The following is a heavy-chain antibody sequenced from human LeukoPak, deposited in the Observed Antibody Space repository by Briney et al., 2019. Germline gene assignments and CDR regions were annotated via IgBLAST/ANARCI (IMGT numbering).Heavy chain of an antibody. V-gene: IGHV1-18*01. CDR3: AKTGGGRRFKNWFDP. CDR2: ISGYNGNT. Sequence: ASVKVSCKASGYTFTSYGISWVRQAPGQGLEWMGWISGYNGNTNYAQKFQGRVTMTTDTSTSTAYMELRSLRSDDTAVYYCAKTGGGRRFKNWFDPWGQGTLVTVSS. D-gene: IGHD2-15*01. CDR1: GYTFTSYG. J-gene: IGHJ5*02.